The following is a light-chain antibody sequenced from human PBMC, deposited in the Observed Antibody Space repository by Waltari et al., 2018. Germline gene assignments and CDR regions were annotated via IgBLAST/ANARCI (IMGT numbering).Light chain of an antibody. CDR2: GAS. CDR1: QSVSSSD. CDR3: QQYGSPWA. Sequence: EIVLTQSPGTLSLSPGERATLSCRSSQSVSSSDLAGYQQKPGHAPRLRIYGASSRATGIPDRFSGSGSGTDFTLTISRLEPEDCAVYYCQQYGSPWAFGQGTKVEIK. V-gene: IGKV3-20*01. J-gene: IGKJ1*01.